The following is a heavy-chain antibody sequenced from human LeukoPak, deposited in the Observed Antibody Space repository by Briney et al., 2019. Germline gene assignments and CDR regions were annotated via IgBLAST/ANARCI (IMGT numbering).Heavy chain of an antibody. J-gene: IGHJ4*02. CDR2: INPNNDDT. CDR3: ASYPRSISTPPFYY. Sequence: ASVKVSXKESGDTFTVENMHRRRQAPGERVEWMGWINPNNDDTKYLQSFLGRVPMTRDTSTTTAYMELSSLRSDDTAVYFCASYPRSISTPPFYYSGQRTLVTVSS. D-gene: IGHD3-3*02. V-gene: IGHV1-2*02. CDR1: GDTFTVEN.